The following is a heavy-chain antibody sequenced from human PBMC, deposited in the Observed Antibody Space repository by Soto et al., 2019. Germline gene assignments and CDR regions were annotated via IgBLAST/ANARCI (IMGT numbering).Heavy chain of an antibody. D-gene: IGHD6-19*01. V-gene: IGHV3-30-3*01. Sequence: ESGGGVVQPGRSLRLSCAASGFTFSSYAMHWVRQAPGKGLEWVAVISYDGSNKYYADSVKGRFTISRDNSKNTLYLQMNSLRAEDTAVYYCAREISGWYGALDYWGQGTLVTVSS. CDR3: AREISGWYGALDY. CDR1: GFTFSSYA. CDR2: ISYDGSNK. J-gene: IGHJ4*02.